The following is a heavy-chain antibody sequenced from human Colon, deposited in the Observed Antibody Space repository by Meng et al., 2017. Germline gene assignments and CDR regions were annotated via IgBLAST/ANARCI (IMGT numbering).Heavy chain of an antibody. CDR2: IRPSSGDT. D-gene: IGHD1-14*01. CDR1: GYTLTSYY. J-gene: IGHJ4*02. V-gene: IGHV1-46*01. Sequence: ASVKVSCKASGYTLTSYYIHWVRQAPGQGLEYMGIIRPSSGDTRYAQKFQGRVTMTRDTSTSTVYMELSSLRSEDTAVYYCAREPPETYYLDYWGQGTLVTFSS. CDR3: AREPPETYYLDY.